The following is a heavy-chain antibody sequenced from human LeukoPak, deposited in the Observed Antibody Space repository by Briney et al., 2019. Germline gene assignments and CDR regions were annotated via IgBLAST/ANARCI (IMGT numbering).Heavy chain of an antibody. J-gene: IGHJ3*02. CDR3: ATIYGDYPHDAFDI. CDR1: GYTFTGYY. Sequence: ASVKVSCKASGYTFTGYYMHWVRQAPGQGLEWMGWINPNSGGTNYAQKFQGRVAMTRDTSISTAYMELSRLRSDDTAVYYCATIYGDYPHDAFDIWGQGTMVTVSS. V-gene: IGHV1-2*02. CDR2: INPNSGGT. D-gene: IGHD4-17*01.